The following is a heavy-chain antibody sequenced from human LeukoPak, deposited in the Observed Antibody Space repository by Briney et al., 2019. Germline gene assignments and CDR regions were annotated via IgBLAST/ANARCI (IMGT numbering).Heavy chain of an antibody. J-gene: IGHJ5*02. CDR1: GYTFTSYG. CDR3: ARETYYYDSSGYHGIWFDP. Sequence: ASVKVSCKASGYTFTSYGISWVRQAPGQGLEWMGWISAYNGNTNYAQKLQGRVTMTTDTSTSTAYMELRSLRSDDTAVYYCARETYYYDSSGYHGIWFDPWGQGTLVTVCS. V-gene: IGHV1-18*01. CDR2: ISAYNGNT. D-gene: IGHD3-22*01.